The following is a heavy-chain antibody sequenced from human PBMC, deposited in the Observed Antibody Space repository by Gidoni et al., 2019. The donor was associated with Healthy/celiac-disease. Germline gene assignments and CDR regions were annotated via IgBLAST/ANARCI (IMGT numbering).Heavy chain of an antibody. CDR1: GLTFSSYA. J-gene: IGHJ4*02. CDR3: AKPCFSSSWYYDY. D-gene: IGHD6-13*01. Sequence: EVQLLESGGGLVQPGGSLRLSCAASGLTFSSYAMSWVRQAPGKGLEWVSAISGSGGSTYYADSVKGRFTISRDNSKNTLYLQMNSLRAEDTAVYYCAKPCFSSSWYYDYWGQGTLVTVSS. CDR2: ISGSGGST. V-gene: IGHV3-23*01.